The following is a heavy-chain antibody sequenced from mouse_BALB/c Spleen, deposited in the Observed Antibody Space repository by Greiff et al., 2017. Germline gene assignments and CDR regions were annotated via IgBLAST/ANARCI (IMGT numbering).Heavy chain of an antibody. D-gene: IGHD6-1*01. V-gene: IGHV3-8*02. CDR2: ISYSGST. J-gene: IGHJ2*01. Sequence: EVKLVESGPSLVKPSQTLSLTCSVTGDSITSGYWNWIRKFPGNKLEYMGYISYSGSTYYNPSLKSRISITRDTSKNQYYLQLNSVTTEDTATYYCARFRGGPLYYFDYWGQGTTLTVSS. CDR3: ARFRGGPLYYFDY. CDR1: GDSITSGY.